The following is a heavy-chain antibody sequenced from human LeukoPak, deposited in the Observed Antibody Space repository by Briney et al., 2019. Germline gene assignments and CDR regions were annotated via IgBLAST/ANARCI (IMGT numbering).Heavy chain of an antibody. V-gene: IGHV1-69*13. CDR3: ASALDCSSTSCSGRVAFDI. Sequence: ASVKVSCKASGGTFSSYAISWVRQAPGQGLEWMGGIIPIFGTANYAQKFQGRVTITADEPTSTAYMELSSLRSEDTAVYYCASALDCSSTSCSGRVAFDIWGQGTMVTVSS. CDR2: IIPIFGTA. D-gene: IGHD2-2*01. CDR1: GGTFSSYA. J-gene: IGHJ3*02.